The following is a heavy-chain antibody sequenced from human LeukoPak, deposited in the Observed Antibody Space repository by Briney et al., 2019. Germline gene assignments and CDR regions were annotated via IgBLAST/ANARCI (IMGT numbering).Heavy chain of an antibody. J-gene: IGHJ4*02. D-gene: IGHD6-13*01. CDR3: ARVPNPYSSSWYYSDY. V-gene: IGHV4-30-4*01. CDR1: CGFISSGVYY. Sequence: SQTLSFTCPVSCGFISSGVYYWSWIRQPPGKGLEWIGYIDYSGSTSYTPPLKSRVTRSVATSKNQFSLKRSCVTAADTAVYYRARVPNPYSSSWYYSDYSGQRTLVTVSS. CDR2: IDYSGST.